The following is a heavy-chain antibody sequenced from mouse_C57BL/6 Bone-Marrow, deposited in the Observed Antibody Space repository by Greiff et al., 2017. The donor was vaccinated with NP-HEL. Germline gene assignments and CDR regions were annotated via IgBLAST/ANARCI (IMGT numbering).Heavy chain of an antibody. D-gene: IGHD1-1*01. Sequence: DVKLVESGGGLVKPGGSLKLSCAASGFTFSDYGMHWVRQAPEKGLEWVAYISSGSSTIYYADTVKGRFTISRDNAKNTLFLQMTSLRSEDTAMYYCARYLYGSSYDYAMDYWGQGTSVTVSS. V-gene: IGHV5-17*01. J-gene: IGHJ4*01. CDR3: ARYLYGSSYDYAMDY. CDR1: GFTFSDYG. CDR2: ISSGSSTI.